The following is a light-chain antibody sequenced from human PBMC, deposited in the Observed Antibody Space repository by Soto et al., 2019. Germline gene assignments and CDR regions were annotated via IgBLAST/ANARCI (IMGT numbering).Light chain of an antibody. CDR1: SSDIGSYIL. Sequence: QSALTQPASVSGSPGQSITISCTGTSSDIGSYILVSWYQQHPGKVPKLMIYEVSKRPSGVSDRFSGSKSGNTASLTISGLQADDEADYYCCSYAGSGTFYVFGSGTKVTV. CDR2: EVS. CDR3: CSYAGSGTFYV. V-gene: IGLV2-23*02. J-gene: IGLJ1*01.